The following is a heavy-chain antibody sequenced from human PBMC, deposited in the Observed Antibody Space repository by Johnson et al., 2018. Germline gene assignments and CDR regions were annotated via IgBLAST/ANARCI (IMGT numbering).Heavy chain of an antibody. J-gene: IGHJ6*02. D-gene: IGHD3-10*02. CDR3: ARLRGVRGVIGMDV. V-gene: IGHV3-30*03. CDR2: ISYDGSNK. CDR1: GFTFSSYG. Sequence: QVQLVESGGGVVQPGRSLRLSCAASGFTFSSYGMHWVRQAPGKGLEWVAVISYDGSNKYYADSVKGRFTISRDNAKNTLYLQMNSLRAEDMAVYSCARLRGVRGVIGMDVWGQGTTVTVSS.